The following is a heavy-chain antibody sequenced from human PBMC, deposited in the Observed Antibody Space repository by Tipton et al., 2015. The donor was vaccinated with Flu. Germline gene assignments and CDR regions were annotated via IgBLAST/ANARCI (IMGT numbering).Heavy chain of an antibody. CDR1: GDSISDYY. J-gene: IGHJ4*02. D-gene: IGHD1-26*01. Sequence: TLSLTCTVSGDSISDYYWSWIRQTPGKGLEWIGYIYHSGSTNYNPSLKSRVTISVDTSKNQFSLRLSSVTAADTAVYFCARDNLGSLDYWGRGTLVTVSS. V-gene: IGHV4-59*01. CDR2: IYHSGST. CDR3: ARDNLGSLDY.